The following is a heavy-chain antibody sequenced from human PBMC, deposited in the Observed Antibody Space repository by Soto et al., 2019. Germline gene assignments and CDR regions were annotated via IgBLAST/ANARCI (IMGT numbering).Heavy chain of an antibody. CDR3: ARGSSRWDY. CDR1: GGSISSFY. V-gene: IGHV4-4*07. D-gene: IGHD6-13*01. Sequence: SETLSLTCTFSGGSISSFYWIWIRQPAGKGLEWIGRIYSRGRNNYNPSLKSRVTMSVDTSKNQSSLRLSSVTAADTAMYYCARGSSRWDYWGQGTLVTVSS. CDR2: IYSRGRN. J-gene: IGHJ4*02.